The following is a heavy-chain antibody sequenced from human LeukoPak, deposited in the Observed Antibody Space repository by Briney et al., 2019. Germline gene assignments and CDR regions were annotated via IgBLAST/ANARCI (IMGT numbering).Heavy chain of an antibody. V-gene: IGHV3-48*03. CDR3: ARYPEYSYDYYFDY. J-gene: IGHJ4*02. Sequence: GGSLRLSCAASGFTFSSYEMNWVRQAPGKGLEWVSYIGNSGSPIYYADSVKGRFTISRYNAKNSLYLQMNSLRGEDTAAYYCARYPEYSYDYYFDYWGQGTLVTVSS. CDR1: GFTFSSYE. D-gene: IGHD5-18*01. CDR2: IGNSGSPI.